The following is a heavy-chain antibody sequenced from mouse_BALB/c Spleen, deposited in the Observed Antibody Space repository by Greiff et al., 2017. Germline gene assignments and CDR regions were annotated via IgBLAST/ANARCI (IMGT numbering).Heavy chain of an antibody. CDR2: IYPGNSDT. Sequence: VQLQQSGTVLARPGASVKMSCKASGYSFTSYWMHWVKQRPGQGLEWIGAIYPGNSDTSYNQKFKGKAKLTAVTSASTAYMELSSLTNEDSAVYYCTRALYGYDDWFAYWGQGTLVTVSA. CDR3: TRALYGYDDWFAY. CDR1: GYSFTSYW. J-gene: IGHJ3*01. V-gene: IGHV1-5*01. D-gene: IGHD2-2*01.